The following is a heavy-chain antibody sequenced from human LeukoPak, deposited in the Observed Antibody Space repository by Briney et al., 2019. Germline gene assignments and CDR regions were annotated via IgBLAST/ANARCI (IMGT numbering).Heavy chain of an antibody. J-gene: IGHJ5*02. CDR2: IYSGGDT. CDR3: VPSYGDYGKWFDP. Sequence: GRSLRLSCAASGFTFSSFGMHWVRQGPGRGLECVSVIYSGGDTYYADSVKGRFTISRDTSKSTLYLQMNSLRVEDTGVYYCVPSYGDYGKWFDPWGQGTQVTVSS. CDR1: GFTFSSFG. V-gene: IGHV3-66*01. D-gene: IGHD4-17*01.